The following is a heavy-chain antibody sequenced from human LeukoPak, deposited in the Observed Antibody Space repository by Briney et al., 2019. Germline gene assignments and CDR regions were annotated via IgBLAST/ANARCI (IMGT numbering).Heavy chain of an antibody. CDR1: GGTFSSYA. D-gene: IGHD3-16*01. J-gene: IGHJ6*02. Sequence: SVKVSCKASGGTFSSYAISWVRQAPGQGLEWMGGNIPIFGTANYAQKFQGRVTITADESTSTAYMELSSLRSEDTAVYYCARGRYDVEYYYYYYGMDVWGQGTTVTVSS. CDR3: ARGRYDVEYYYYYYGMDV. V-gene: IGHV1-69*13. CDR2: NIPIFGTA.